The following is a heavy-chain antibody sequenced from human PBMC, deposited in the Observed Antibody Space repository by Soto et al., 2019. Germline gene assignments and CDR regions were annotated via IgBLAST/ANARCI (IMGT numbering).Heavy chain of an antibody. V-gene: IGHV3-30*18. J-gene: IGHJ4*02. Sequence: GGSLRLSCEVSGFTFRNYGMHWVRQAPGKGLEWVSLVSDDGSTKYYADSVKGRFTISRDNSKSTLFLQMNSLRTEDTAVYFCAKDPLRGYASQVFDYWGQGALVTVSS. CDR3: AKDPLRGYASQVFDY. CDR1: GFTFRNYG. D-gene: IGHD3-10*01. CDR2: VSDDGSTK.